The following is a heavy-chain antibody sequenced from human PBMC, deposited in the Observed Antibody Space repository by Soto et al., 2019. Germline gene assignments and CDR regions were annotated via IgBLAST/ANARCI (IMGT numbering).Heavy chain of an antibody. CDR2: TYYRSKWYN. Sequence: SQTLPLTCAISGDSVSSNSATWNCIRQSPSRGLEWLGRTYYRSKWYNDYAVSVKSRITINPDTSKNQFSLQLNSVTPEDTAVYYCIKRRSSYGIDVWGQGTTVTVSS. CDR3: IKRRSSYGIDV. CDR1: GDSVSSNSAT. V-gene: IGHV6-1*01. J-gene: IGHJ6*02. D-gene: IGHD6-13*01.